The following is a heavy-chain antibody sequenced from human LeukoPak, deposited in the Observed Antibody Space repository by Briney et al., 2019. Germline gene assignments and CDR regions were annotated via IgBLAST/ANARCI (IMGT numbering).Heavy chain of an antibody. CDR3: ARLDLEGPFDP. V-gene: IGHV5-51*01. J-gene: IGHJ5*02. CDR2: IYPGDSDS. Sequence: GVSLKISCKGSGFTFTSYWIGWVRQMPGKGLEWMGIIYPGDSDSRYSPSFQGQVTISADTSINTAYLQWSSLKASDTAMYYCARLDLEGPFDPWGQGTLVTVSS. CDR1: GFTFTSYW.